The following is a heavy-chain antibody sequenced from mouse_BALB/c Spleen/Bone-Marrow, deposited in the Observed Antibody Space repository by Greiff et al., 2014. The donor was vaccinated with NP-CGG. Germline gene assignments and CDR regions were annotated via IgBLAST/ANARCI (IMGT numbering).Heavy chain of an antibody. Sequence: GSELGRPGASVKLSCKASGYTFTSYWMHWVKQRPGQGLEWIGNIYPGSGSTNYDEKFKSKATLTVDTSSSTAYMRLSSLTSEDSAVYYCTRGGVYYDYDGAWFAYWGQGTLVTVSA. J-gene: IGHJ3*01. V-gene: IGHV1S22*01. CDR1: GYTFTSYW. D-gene: IGHD2-4*01. CDR2: IYPGSGST. CDR3: TRGGVYYDYDGAWFAY.